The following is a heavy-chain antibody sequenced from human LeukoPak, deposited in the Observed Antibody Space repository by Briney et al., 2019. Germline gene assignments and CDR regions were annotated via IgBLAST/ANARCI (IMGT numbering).Heavy chain of an antibody. J-gene: IGHJ4*02. CDR2: INHSGST. D-gene: IGHD3-22*01. V-gene: IGHV4-34*01. Sequence: SETLSLTCAVYGGSFSGYYWSWIRQPPGKGLEWIGEINHSGSTNYNPSLKSRVTISVVTSKNQFSLKLSSVTAADTAVCYCASADYYDSSGYYSPFNYWGQGTLVTVSS. CDR1: GGSFSGYY. CDR3: ASADYYDSSGYYSPFNY.